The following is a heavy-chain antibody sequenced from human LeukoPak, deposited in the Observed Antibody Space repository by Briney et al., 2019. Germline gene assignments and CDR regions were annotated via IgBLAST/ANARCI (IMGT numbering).Heavy chain of an antibody. Sequence: GASVKVSCKASGYTFTSYYMHWVRQAPGQGLEWMGIINPSGGSTSYAQKFQGRVTMTRDTSTSTVYMELSSLRSEDTAVYYCARDIVVVPAAMGIGTWFDPWGQGTLVTVSS. V-gene: IGHV1-46*01. D-gene: IGHD2-2*01. CDR2: INPSGGST. CDR1: GYTFTSYY. CDR3: ARDIVVVPAAMGIGTWFDP. J-gene: IGHJ5*02.